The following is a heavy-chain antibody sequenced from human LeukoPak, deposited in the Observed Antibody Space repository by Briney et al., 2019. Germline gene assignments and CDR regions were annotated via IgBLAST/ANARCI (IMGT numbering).Heavy chain of an antibody. D-gene: IGHD6-13*01. V-gene: IGHV3-23*01. Sequence: PGGSLRLSCAASGFTFSSYAMSWVRQAPGKGLEWVSAISGSGGSTYYADSGEGRLTISRDNSKNTLYLQMNSLRGEDTAVYHCAKGSSSSSWSTIYYMDVWGKGTTVTVSS. CDR1: GFTFSSYA. CDR2: ISGSGGST. J-gene: IGHJ6*03. CDR3: AKGSSSSSWSTIYYMDV.